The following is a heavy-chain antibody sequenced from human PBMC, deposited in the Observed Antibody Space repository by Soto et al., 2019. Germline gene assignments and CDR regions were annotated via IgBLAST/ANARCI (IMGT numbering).Heavy chain of an antibody. Sequence: WASVKVSFKASGYPFTGYYIHWVRQAPGQGLEWMGWIYPNSGATYYPQKFQGRVTMTRDTSITTAYMEVSSLRSDDTAVYYCVTPLRSTYYNDYWGQGTLVTVSS. CDR2: IYPNSGAT. CDR3: VTPLRSTYYNDY. V-gene: IGHV1-2*02. CDR1: GYPFTGYY. D-gene: IGHD1-26*01. J-gene: IGHJ4*02.